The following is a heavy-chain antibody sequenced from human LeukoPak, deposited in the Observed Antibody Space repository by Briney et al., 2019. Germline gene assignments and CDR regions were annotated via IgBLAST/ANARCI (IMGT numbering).Heavy chain of an antibody. J-gene: IGHJ4*02. D-gene: IGHD5-12*01. V-gene: IGHV3-23*01. Sequence: PGGSLRLSCAASGFTCSSYAMSWVRQAPGKGLEWVSAISGSGGSTYYADSVKGRFTISRDNSKNTLYLQMNSLRAEDTAVYYCAKDPYYSGYDGAFDYWGQGTLVTVSS. CDR3: AKDPYYSGYDGAFDY. CDR1: GFTCSSYA. CDR2: ISGSGGST.